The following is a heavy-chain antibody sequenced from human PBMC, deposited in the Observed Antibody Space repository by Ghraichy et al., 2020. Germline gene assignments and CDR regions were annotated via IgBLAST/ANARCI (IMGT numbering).Heavy chain of an antibody. D-gene: IGHD3-9*01. Sequence: LTCAASGFTFSSSAMSWVRQAPGKGLEWVSAISGSGGSTYYADSVKGRFTISRDNSKNTLYLQMNSLRAEDTAVYYCAKFDILTGHFDYWGQGTLVTVSS. CDR1: GFTFSSSA. CDR2: ISGSGGST. CDR3: AKFDILTGHFDY. J-gene: IGHJ4*02. V-gene: IGHV3-23*01.